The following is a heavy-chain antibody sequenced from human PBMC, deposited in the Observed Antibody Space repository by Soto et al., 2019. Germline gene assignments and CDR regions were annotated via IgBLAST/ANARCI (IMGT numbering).Heavy chain of an antibody. CDR3: ARYNGVGENHNFDY. V-gene: IGHV3-23*01. J-gene: IGHJ4*02. D-gene: IGHD1-26*01. CDR2: ISGSGGST. Sequence: GGSLRLSCAASGFTFDDYAMHWVRQAPGKGLEWVSGISGSGGSTNHADSVKGRFTISRDNSKNTLYLQMNSLRAEDTAVYYCARYNGVGENHNFDYWGQGTLVTVSS. CDR1: GFTFDDYA.